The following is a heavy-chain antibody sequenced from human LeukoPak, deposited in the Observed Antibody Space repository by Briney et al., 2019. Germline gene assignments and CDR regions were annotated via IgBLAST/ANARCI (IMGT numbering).Heavy chain of an antibody. D-gene: IGHD2-2*01. CDR3: AKSLRSGIRYCSSTSCRDAFDI. CDR2: ISGSGGST. J-gene: IGHJ3*02. V-gene: IGHV3-23*01. CDR1: GFTFSSYA. Sequence: GGSLRLSCAASGFTFSSYAMSWVRQAPGKGLEWVSAISGSGGSTYYADSVKGRFTISRDNSKNTLYLQMNSLRAEDTAVYYCAKSLRSGIRYCSSTSCRDAFDIWGQGTMVTVSS.